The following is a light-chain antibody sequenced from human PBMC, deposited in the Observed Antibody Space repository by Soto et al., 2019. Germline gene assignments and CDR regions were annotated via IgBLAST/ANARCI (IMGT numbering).Light chain of an antibody. J-gene: IGKJ1*01. CDR2: AAS. V-gene: IGKV1-8*01. CDR1: QGISSY. CDR3: QQYYSYPWT. Sequence: AIRMTQSPSSLSASTGDRVTITFRASQGISSYLAWFQHKPGKSPKLLIYAASTLQSWVPSMFSGSGSGIDFTLTISCLQSEDFATYYCQQYYSYPWTYGQGTKVEIK.